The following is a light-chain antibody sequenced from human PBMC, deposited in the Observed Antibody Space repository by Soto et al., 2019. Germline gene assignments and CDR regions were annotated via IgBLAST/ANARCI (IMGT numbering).Light chain of an antibody. CDR2: DAS. CDR1: QSISSW. Sequence: DIQMNQSPSTLSASIGDRVTITCRASQSISSWLAWYQRKPGKAPKLLIYDASSLQSGVPPRFSGSGSGTEFTLTISSLQPDDFATYYCQQYNSYPWTFGQGTMV. J-gene: IGKJ1*01. V-gene: IGKV1-5*01. CDR3: QQYNSYPWT.